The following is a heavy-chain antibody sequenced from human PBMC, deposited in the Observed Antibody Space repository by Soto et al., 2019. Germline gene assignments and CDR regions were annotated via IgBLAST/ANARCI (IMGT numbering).Heavy chain of an antibody. CDR3: AKIPPASDAFDI. CDR2: LVGSGADI. J-gene: IGHJ3*02. Sequence: GGSLRLSCAASGFNFPAYAMNWVRQAPGKGLQWVSGLVGSGADINYADSVRGRFTVSRDNSRNTLYLQMNSLRAEDTAVYYCAKIPPASDAFDIWGQGTMVTVSS. V-gene: IGHV3-23*01. CDR1: GFNFPAYA.